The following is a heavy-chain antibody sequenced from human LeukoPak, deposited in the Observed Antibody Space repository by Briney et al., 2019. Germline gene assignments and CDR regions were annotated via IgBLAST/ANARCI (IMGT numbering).Heavy chain of an antibody. D-gene: IGHD6-13*01. Sequence: GGSLRLSCAASGFTFSNYALSWVRQAPGKGLEWVSAIHYSGGSTYYADSVKGRFTISRDNSKNTLYLQVNSLRDEDTAVYYCARDLEAANTYYFDYWGQGTMVTVSS. CDR1: GFTFSNYA. CDR3: ARDLEAANTYYFDY. V-gene: IGHV3-23*01. CDR2: IHYSGGST. J-gene: IGHJ4*02.